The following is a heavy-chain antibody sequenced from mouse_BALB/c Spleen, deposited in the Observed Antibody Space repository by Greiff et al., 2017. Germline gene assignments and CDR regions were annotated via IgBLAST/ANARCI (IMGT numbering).Heavy chain of an antibody. Sequence: DVKLVESGGGLVQPGGSMKLSCVASGFTFSNYWMNWVRQSPEKGLEWVAEIRLKSNNYATHYAESVKGRFTISRDDSKSSVYLQMNNLRAEDTGIYYCTRRFYYGSSYDWYFDVWGAGTTVTVSS. J-gene: IGHJ1*01. CDR3: TRRFYYGSSYDWYFDV. D-gene: IGHD1-1*01. CDR2: IRLKSNNYAT. V-gene: IGHV6-6*02. CDR1: GFTFSNYW.